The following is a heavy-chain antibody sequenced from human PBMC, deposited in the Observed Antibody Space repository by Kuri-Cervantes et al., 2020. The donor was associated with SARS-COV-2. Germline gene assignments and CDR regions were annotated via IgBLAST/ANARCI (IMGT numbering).Heavy chain of an antibody. CDR2: IYTSGST. D-gene: IGHD2-21*01. CDR1: GGSISSGSYY. J-gene: IGHJ4*02. Sequence: SCTVSGGSISSGSYYWSWIRQPAGKGLEWIGRIYTSGSTNYNPSLKSRVTISVDTSKNQFSLKLSSVTAADTAVYYCAGTSSVVVIATDPYYFDYWGQGTLVTVSS. V-gene: IGHV4-61*02. CDR3: AGTSSVVVIATDPYYFDY.